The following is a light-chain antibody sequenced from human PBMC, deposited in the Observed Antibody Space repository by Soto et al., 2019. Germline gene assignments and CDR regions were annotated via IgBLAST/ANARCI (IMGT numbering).Light chain of an antibody. CDR1: SSDVGGYNY. CDR2: DVS. Sequence: QPVLTQPASVSGSPGQSIAISCTGTSSDVGGYNYVSWYQQHPGKAPKLMIYDVSYRPSGVSDRFSGSKSGNTASLTISGLQAEDEADYYCSSYTSSNTLVFATGTKLTVL. V-gene: IGLV2-14*03. J-gene: IGLJ1*01. CDR3: SSYTSSNTLV.